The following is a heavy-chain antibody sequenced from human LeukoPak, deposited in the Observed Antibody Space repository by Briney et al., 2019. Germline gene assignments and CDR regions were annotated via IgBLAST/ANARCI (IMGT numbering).Heavy chain of an antibody. CDR3: ARHSSDWRCFDY. CDR1: GGSISSGSYY. CDR2: IFYSGNT. J-gene: IGHJ4*02. D-gene: IGHD6-19*01. Sequence: SETLSLTCTVSGGSISSGSYYWGWIRQPPGKGLEWIGSIFYSGNTYNNPSLKSRVTLSVDTPKNQFSLKMRSVTAADTAVFFCARHSSDWRCFDYWGQGTLVTVSS. V-gene: IGHV4-39*01.